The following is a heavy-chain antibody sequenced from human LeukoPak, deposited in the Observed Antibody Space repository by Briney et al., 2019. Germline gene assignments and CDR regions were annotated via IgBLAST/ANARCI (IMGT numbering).Heavy chain of an antibody. CDR3: ARLSIVGAPAY. Sequence: SVKVSCKASGGTFSSYAISWVRQAPGQGLEWMGGIIPIFGTANYAQKFQGRVTMTRDTSTSTVYMELSSLRSEDTAVYYCARLSIVGAPAYWGQGTLVTVSS. CDR1: GGTFSSYA. CDR2: IIPIFGTA. D-gene: IGHD1-26*01. J-gene: IGHJ4*02. V-gene: IGHV1-69*05.